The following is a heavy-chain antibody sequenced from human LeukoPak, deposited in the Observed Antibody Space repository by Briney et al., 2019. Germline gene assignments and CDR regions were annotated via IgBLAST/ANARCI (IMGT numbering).Heavy chain of an antibody. CDR1: GGSISSGSYY. J-gene: IGHJ4*02. CDR3: ARDRCSGGSCYEPDY. CDR2: IYTSGST. V-gene: IGHV4-61*02. Sequence: SETLSLTCTVSGGSISSGSYYWSWIRQPAGKGLEWIGRIYTSGSTNCNPSLKSRVTISVDTSKNQFSLKLSSVTAADTAVYYCARDRCSGGSCYEPDYWGQGTLVTVSS. D-gene: IGHD2-15*01.